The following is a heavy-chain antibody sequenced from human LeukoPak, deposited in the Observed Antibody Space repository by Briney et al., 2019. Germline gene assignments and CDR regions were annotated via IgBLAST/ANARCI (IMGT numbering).Heavy chain of an antibody. J-gene: IGHJ3*02. CDR3: ARDLSAASDAFDI. CDR1: GYTFTSNY. D-gene: IGHD6-25*01. CDR2: INPSGGST. Sequence: ASVKVSCKAFGYTFTSNYMHWVRQAPGQGLEWMGIINPSGGSTSYAQKFQGRVTMTRDTSTSTVYMELSSLRSEDTAVYYCARDLSAASDAFDIWGQGTMVTVSS. V-gene: IGHV1-46*01.